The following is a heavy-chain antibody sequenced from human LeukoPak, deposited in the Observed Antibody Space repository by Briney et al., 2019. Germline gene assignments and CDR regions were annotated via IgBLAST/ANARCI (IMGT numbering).Heavy chain of an antibody. J-gene: IGHJ4*02. CDR2: ISSSSSYI. V-gene: IGHV3-21*01. CDR3: ARDHSYDSSGYLDY. CDR1: GFTFSSYS. D-gene: IGHD3-22*01. Sequence: GGSLRLSCAASGFTFSSYSMNWVRQAPGKGLEWVSSISSSSSYIYYADSVKGQFTISRDNAKNSLYLQMNSLRAEDTAVYYCARDHSYDSSGYLDYWGQGTLVTVSS.